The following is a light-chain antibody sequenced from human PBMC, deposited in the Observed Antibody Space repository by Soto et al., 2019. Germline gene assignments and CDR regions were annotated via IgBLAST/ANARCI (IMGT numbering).Light chain of an antibody. V-gene: IGKV3-11*01. Sequence: EIVLTQSPATLSLSPGERATLSCRASQSVSSYLAWCQQKPGQAPRLLIYDASNRATGIPARFSGSGSGTDFSLTISSLEPEDFAVYYCQQRSNWRDTFGGGTKAEIK. CDR2: DAS. J-gene: IGKJ4*01. CDR1: QSVSSY. CDR3: QQRSNWRDT.